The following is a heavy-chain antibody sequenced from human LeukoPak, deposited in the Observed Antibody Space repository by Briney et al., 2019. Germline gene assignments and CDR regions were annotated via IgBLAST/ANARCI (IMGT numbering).Heavy chain of an antibody. V-gene: IGHV3-21*01. D-gene: IGHD3-3*01. CDR3: ARVQYYDFWSGYYNGNFDY. CDR1: GFTFSSYS. CDR2: ISSSSSYI. Sequence: GGSLRLSRAASGFTFSSYSMNWVRQAPGKGLEWVSSISSSSSYIYYADSVKGRFTISRDNAKNSLYLQMNSLRAEDTAVYYCARVQYYDFWSGYYNGNFDYWGQGTLVTVSS. J-gene: IGHJ4*02.